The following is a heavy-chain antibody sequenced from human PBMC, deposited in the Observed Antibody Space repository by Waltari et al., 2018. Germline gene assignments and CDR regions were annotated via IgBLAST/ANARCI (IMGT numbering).Heavy chain of an antibody. CDR1: GGSISSFY. J-gene: IGHJ4*02. CDR3: ARGGSGSRANFDY. Sequence: QVQLQESGPGLVKPSETLSLTCTVSGGSISSFYWSWIRQPPGKGLEWIGYIYYSGRTNSNPSCKSRVTISVDTSKNQFSLKLGSVTAADTAVYYWARGGSGSRANFDYWGQGTLVTVSS. CDR2: IYYSGRT. D-gene: IGHD3-10*01. V-gene: IGHV4-59*01.